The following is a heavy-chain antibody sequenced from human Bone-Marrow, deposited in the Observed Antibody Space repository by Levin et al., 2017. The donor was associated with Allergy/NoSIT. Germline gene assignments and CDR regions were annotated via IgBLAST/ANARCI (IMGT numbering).Heavy chain of an antibody. D-gene: IGHD1-26*01. CDR2: ISYDGGHK. J-gene: IGHJ4*02. CDR1: GFTFSAFG. CDR3: MRDRGEWGQFYFDY. Sequence: GGSLRLSCAASGFTFSAFGMHWVRQAPGRGLEWVAVISYDGGHKFYADSVKGRFTISRDNSKNTHYLQMNSLRAEDTAVYYCMRDRGEWGQFYFDYWGQGILVTVSS. V-gene: IGHV3-33*01.